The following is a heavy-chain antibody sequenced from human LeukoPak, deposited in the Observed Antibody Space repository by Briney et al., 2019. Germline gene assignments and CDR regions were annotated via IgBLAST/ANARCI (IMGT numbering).Heavy chain of an antibody. V-gene: IGHV3-23*01. Sequence: PGGSLRLSCAASGITFSSYAMSWVRQAPGKGLEWVSAISGSGGSTYYADSVKGRFTISRDNSKNTLHLQMNSLRAEDTAVYYCAKETSGGDCFDYWGQGTLVTVSS. CDR2: ISGSGGST. CDR3: AKETSGGDCFDY. CDR1: GITFSSYA. J-gene: IGHJ4*02.